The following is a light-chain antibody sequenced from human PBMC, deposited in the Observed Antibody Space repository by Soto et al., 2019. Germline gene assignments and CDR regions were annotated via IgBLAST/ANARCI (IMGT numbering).Light chain of an antibody. Sequence: EIVMTQSPGTLSVSPGERATLSCRASQSISSQLAWYQQKPGQAPRLLIHDASNRATGIPARFSGSGSMTDFTLTIRRLEPEDFAVYYCQQYGSSPATFGQGTKVDIK. CDR2: DAS. V-gene: IGKV3-20*01. CDR3: QQYGSSPAT. J-gene: IGKJ1*01. CDR1: QSISSQ.